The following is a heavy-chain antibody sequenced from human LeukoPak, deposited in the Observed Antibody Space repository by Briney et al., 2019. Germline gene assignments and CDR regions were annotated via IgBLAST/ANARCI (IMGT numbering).Heavy chain of an antibody. CDR2: ISGSGDNT. CDR3: AKVSWANYFDY. J-gene: IGHJ4*02. CDR1: GFTFSSYA. V-gene: IGHV3-23*01. D-gene: IGHD6-13*01. Sequence: GGSLRLSCAVSGFTFSSYAMSWVRQAPGKGLEWVSTISGSGDNTYSADSVRGRFTISRDNSKNTLYLQMNSLRAEDTAIYYCAKVSWANYFDYWGQGTLVTVSS.